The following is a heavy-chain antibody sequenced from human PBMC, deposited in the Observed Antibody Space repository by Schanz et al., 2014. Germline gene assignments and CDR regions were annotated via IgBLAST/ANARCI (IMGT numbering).Heavy chain of an antibody. V-gene: IGHV3-66*02. CDR2: TGSGSKT. CDR3: AKDVDFWSGYYLDY. J-gene: IGHJ4*02. CDR1: GFIVSSTY. Sequence: EVQLVESGGDLVQPGGSQRLSCAASGFIVSSTYMTWVRQAPGKGLEWVSAITGSGSKTYYADSVKGRFTISRDNSKNTLYLQMNSLRSEDTAVYYCAKDVDFWSGYYLDYWGQGTLVTVSS. D-gene: IGHD3-3*01.